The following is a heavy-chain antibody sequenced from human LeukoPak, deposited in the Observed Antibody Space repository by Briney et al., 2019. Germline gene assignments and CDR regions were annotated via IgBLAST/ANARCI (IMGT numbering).Heavy chain of an antibody. Sequence: SETLSLTCTVSGGSISSYYWSWIRQPPGKGLEWIGYIYYGGSTNYNPSLKSRVTISVDTSKNQFSLKLSSVTAADTAVYYCAREYGSGDYYFDYWGQGTLVTVSS. J-gene: IGHJ4*02. CDR3: AREYGSGDYYFDY. CDR2: IYYGGST. D-gene: IGHD3-10*01. V-gene: IGHV4-59*01. CDR1: GGSISSYY.